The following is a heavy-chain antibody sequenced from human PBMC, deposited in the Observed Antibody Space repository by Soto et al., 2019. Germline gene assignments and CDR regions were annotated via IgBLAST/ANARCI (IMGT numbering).Heavy chain of an antibody. J-gene: IGHJ6*02. CDR3: ARDKGGEFLKGSGMDV. CDR1: GDSITAYY. D-gene: IGHD3-10*01. V-gene: IGHV4-59*01. CDR2: IYHNGET. Sequence: QMQLQESGPGLVKPSETLSLICSVSGDSITAYYLSWLRQSPGKELEWIGYIYHNGETNYNPSLXSXVXIXXDTSQTQFSLRLSSVTAADTGVYYCARDKGGEFLKGSGMDVWGQATTVIVSS.